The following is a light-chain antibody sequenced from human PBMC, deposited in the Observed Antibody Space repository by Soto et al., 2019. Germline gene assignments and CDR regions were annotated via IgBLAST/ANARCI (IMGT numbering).Light chain of an antibody. CDR3: HQLDSFPIT. J-gene: IGKJ5*01. CDR2: AAS. V-gene: IGKV1-9*01. CDR1: QGISSY. Sequence: TQLTQSPSSLSASVGDRVTITCRASQGISSYLAWYQQKPGKAPKLLIYAASTLQSGVPSRFSGSGSGTDFTLTISSLQPEDFATYYCHQLDSFPITFGQGRRLEIK.